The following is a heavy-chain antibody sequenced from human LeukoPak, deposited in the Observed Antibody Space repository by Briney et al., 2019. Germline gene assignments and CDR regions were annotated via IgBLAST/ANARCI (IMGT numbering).Heavy chain of an antibody. D-gene: IGHD6-13*01. CDR3: AIIAAAGTVAFDI. J-gene: IGHJ3*02. Sequence: GASVKVSCKASGYTFTRYAINWVRQAPGQGLEWMGWISAYNGYTNYTQRLQGRVTMTTETSTSTAYMELSSLRSEDTAVYYCAIIAAAGTVAFDIWGQGTMVTVSS. CDR2: ISAYNGYT. CDR1: GYTFTRYA. V-gene: IGHV1-18*01.